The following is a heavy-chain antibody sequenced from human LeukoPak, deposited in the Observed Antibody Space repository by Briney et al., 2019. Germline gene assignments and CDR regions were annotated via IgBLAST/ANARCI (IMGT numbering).Heavy chain of an antibody. Sequence: GGSLRLSCAAPGFTFSSYWMHWVRQAPGKGLVWVSRINSDGSSTSYADSVKGRFTISRDNAKNSLYLLMNSLRAEDTALYYCTSHRSGYWGQGTLVTVSS. CDR2: INSDGSST. V-gene: IGHV3-74*01. CDR3: TSHRSGY. CDR1: GFTFSSYW. J-gene: IGHJ4*02.